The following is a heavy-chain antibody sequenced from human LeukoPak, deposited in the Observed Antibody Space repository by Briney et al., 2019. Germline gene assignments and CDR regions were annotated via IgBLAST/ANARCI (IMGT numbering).Heavy chain of an antibody. D-gene: IGHD5-18*01. Sequence: SGTLSLTCTVSGVSISSYYWSWVRQPAGKGLEWVGRIYTSGSTNYNPSLKSRVTMSVDTSKNQFSLKLSSVTAADTAVYYCARLQMDTAMVLVSYYYYYMDVWGKGTTVTVSS. CDR2: IYTSGST. V-gene: IGHV4-4*07. CDR1: GVSISSYY. CDR3: ARLQMDTAMVLVSYYYYYMDV. J-gene: IGHJ6*03.